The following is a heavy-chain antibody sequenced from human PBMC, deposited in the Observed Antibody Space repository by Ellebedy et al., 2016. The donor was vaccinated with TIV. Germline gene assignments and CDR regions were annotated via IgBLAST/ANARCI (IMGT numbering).Heavy chain of an antibody. J-gene: IGHJ6*02. V-gene: IGHV3-30*02. CDR3: AKGAYPVPTFMAV. D-gene: IGHD4-17*01. Sequence: PGGSLRLSCGASGFSTSGMHWVRQAPGKGLEWVAFIRSDGSNKYYAESVKGRFTISRDDSKNTLYLQMNSLTTDDTAVYYCAKGAYPVPTFMAVWGQGTTVIVSS. CDR2: IRSDGSNK. CDR1: GFSTSG.